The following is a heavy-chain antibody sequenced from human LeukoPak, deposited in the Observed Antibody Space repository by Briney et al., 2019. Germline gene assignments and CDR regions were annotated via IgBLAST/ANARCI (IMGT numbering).Heavy chain of an antibody. CDR3: ARLTGRGYSYGDY. Sequence: GESLKISCKGSGYISTSYWIGWVRQMPGKGLEWMGIIYPSDSDTRYSPSFQGQVTISADKSISTAYLQWSSLKAADTAMYYCARLTGRGYSYGDYWGQGNLVTVSS. CDR1: GYISTSYW. CDR2: IYPSDSDT. V-gene: IGHV5-51*01. J-gene: IGHJ4*02. D-gene: IGHD5-18*01.